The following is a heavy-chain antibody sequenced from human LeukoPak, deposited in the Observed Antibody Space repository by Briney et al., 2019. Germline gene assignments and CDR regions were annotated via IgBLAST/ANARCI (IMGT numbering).Heavy chain of an antibody. D-gene: IGHD4-11*01. Sequence: GGSLRLSCAASGFTFSDYYMNWVRQAPGSGLEWVAYISPASKTIKYAASVKGRFIISRDNAKKSLYLQMKSLRAEDTAVYYCARDPYYSNHLDFLGQGTLVTVSS. J-gene: IGHJ4*02. CDR2: ISPASKTI. CDR1: GFTFSDYY. CDR3: ARDPYYSNHLDF. V-gene: IGHV3-69-1*01.